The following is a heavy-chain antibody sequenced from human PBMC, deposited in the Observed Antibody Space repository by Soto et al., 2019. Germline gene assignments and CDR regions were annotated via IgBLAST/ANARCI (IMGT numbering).Heavy chain of an antibody. Sequence: QVQLVQSGAEVKKPGSSVKVSCKASGGTFSSYAISWVRQAPGQGLEWMGGIIPIFGTANYAQKFQGRVTITADESTSTAYMELSSLRSEDTAVYYCARANLVKIFGVVINYFDYWGQGTLVTVSS. J-gene: IGHJ4*02. CDR2: IIPIFGTA. CDR3: ARANLVKIFGVVINYFDY. V-gene: IGHV1-69*12. CDR1: GGTFSSYA. D-gene: IGHD3-3*01.